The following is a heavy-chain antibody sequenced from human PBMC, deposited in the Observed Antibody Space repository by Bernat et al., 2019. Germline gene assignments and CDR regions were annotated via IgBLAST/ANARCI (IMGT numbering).Heavy chain of an antibody. J-gene: IGHJ6*02. CDR1: GFTFDDYA. V-gene: IGHV3-9*01. D-gene: IGHD3-22*01. Sequence: EVQLVESGGGLVQPGRSLRLSCAASGFTFDDYAMHWVRQAPGKGLEWVAGISWKSGSIGYADSVKGRFTISRDNAKNSLYLQMNSLRAEDTALYYCAKGGPYYDSSGRGWRPHSMDVWGQGTTVTVSS. CDR2: ISWKSGSI. CDR3: AKGGPYYDSSGRGWRPHSMDV.